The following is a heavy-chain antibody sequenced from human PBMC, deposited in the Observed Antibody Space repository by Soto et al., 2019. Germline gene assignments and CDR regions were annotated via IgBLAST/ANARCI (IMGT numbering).Heavy chain of an antibody. CDR2: INPKSGAT. J-gene: IGHJ6*02. CDR3: VYYCAKSNYGGDDYFQYGLDV. CDR1: GYRFTGYG. D-gene: IGHD2-21*02. Sequence: QVQLVQSGAEVKKPGASLKVSCKASGYRFTGYGLHWVRQAPGQGLQRMGWINPKSGATDYAQKFQGRVTMTREMATNTAYLELSALRSDDAAGDTAVYYCAKSNYGGDDYFQYGLDVWGQGTTVTVSS. V-gene: IGHV1-2*02.